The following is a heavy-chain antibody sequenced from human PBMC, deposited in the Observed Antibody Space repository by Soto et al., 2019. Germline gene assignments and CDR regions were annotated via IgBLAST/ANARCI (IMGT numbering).Heavy chain of an antibody. CDR3: ARTLYGDNVDY. CDR2: MNPNSGNT. J-gene: IGHJ4*02. V-gene: IGHV1-8*01. CDR1: GYTFTSYD. D-gene: IGHD4-17*01. Sequence: QVQLVQSGAEVKKPGASVKVSCKASGYTFTSYDINWVRQATGQGLEWMGWMNPNSGNTGYAQKFQGGXTXTXXTAIRTAYMELSSLRSEDTAVYYCARTLYGDNVDYWGQGTLVTVSS.